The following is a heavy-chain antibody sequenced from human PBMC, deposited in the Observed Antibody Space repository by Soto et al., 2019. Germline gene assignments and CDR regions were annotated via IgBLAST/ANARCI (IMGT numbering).Heavy chain of an antibody. Sequence: QVQLQESGPGLVKPSQTLSLTCTVSGASVSSGLYFWNWIRQLPGKGLQWLGHVHPTGNIYYNPSLRSRFTMSMDTSNNQVSLQLNSVTVADTAVYYCVRGSDPYKCGFWGQGALVTVSS. D-gene: IGHD6-25*01. V-gene: IGHV4-31*03. CDR3: VRGSDPYKCGF. CDR1: GASVSSGLYF. CDR2: VHPTGNI. J-gene: IGHJ4*02.